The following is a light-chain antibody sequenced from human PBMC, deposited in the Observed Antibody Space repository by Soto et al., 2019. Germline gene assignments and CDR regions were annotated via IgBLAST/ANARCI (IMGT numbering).Light chain of an antibody. CDR3: QKYNSAPFT. V-gene: IGKV1-27*01. J-gene: IGKJ3*01. CDR2: TSS. CDR1: QSISSW. Sequence: DIQMTQSPSTLSASLGDRVTITWRASQSISSWLAWYQQKKGKAPKLLISTSSTLRSGVPSRFSGSGYGTDFNLTISSLQTEDVATYYCQKYNSAPFTFGPGTKVDIK.